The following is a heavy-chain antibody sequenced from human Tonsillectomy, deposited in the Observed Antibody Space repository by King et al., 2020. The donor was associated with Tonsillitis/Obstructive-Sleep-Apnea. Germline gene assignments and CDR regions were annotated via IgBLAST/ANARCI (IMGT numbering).Heavy chain of an antibody. CDR2: IYYSGST. V-gene: IGHV4-39*01. Sequence: QLQESGPGLVKPSETLSLTCTVSGGSISSSSYYWGWIRQPPGKGLEWIGSIYYSGSTYYNPSLKSRVTISVDTSKNQFSLKLSSVTAADTAVYYCARPQPTSGASAAFDIWGQGTMVTVSS. D-gene: IGHD1-1*01. J-gene: IGHJ3*02. CDR1: GGSISSSSYY. CDR3: ARPQPTSGASAAFDI.